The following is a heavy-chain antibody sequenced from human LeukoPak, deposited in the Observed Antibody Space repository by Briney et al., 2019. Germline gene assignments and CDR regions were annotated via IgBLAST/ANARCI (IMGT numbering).Heavy chain of an antibody. V-gene: IGHV4-39*02. CDR1: GGPISSSSYY. Sequence: PSETLSLTCTVSGGPISSSSYYWGWIRQPPGKGLEWIGGIYYSGSTYYNPSLKSRVTISVDTSKNQFSLKLSSVTAADTAVYYCAREGSSWYPDYWGQGTLVTVSS. CDR3: AREGSSWYPDY. D-gene: IGHD6-13*01. CDR2: IYYSGST. J-gene: IGHJ4*02.